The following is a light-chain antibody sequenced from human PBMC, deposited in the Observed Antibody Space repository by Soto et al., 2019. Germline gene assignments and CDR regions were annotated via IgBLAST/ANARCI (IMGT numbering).Light chain of an antibody. CDR3: TSYAGSNNFALYV. Sequence: QSVLTHPPSPSASPGQSATTSCTGNTSDVGVYNYVSWYQQHPGNAPTLIIFEVTKWPSGVPDRFSGSKSGNTASLTVSGLQAEDEADYYCTSYAGSNNFALYVFGTGTKVTVL. CDR2: EVT. CDR1: TSDVGVYNY. J-gene: IGLJ1*01. V-gene: IGLV2-8*01.